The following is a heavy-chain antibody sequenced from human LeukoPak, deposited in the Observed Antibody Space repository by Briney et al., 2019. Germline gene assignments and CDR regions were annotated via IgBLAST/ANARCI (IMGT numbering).Heavy chain of an antibody. CDR1: GFTFSSYA. Sequence: GGSLRLSCAASGFTFSSYAMSWVRQAPGKGLEWVSAISGSDGSTYYADSVKGRFTISRDNSKNTLYLQMNSLRAEDTAVYYCARDLPYYYDSSDYSDAFDIWGQGTMVTVSS. J-gene: IGHJ3*02. CDR3: ARDLPYYYDSSDYSDAFDI. D-gene: IGHD3-22*01. CDR2: ISGSDGST. V-gene: IGHV3-23*01.